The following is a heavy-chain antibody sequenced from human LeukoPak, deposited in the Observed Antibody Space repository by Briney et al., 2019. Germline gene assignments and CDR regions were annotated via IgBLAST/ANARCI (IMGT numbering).Heavy chain of an antibody. V-gene: IGHV3-21*01. D-gene: IGHD6-13*01. J-gene: IGHJ4*02. CDR2: ISVSSNYI. CDR1: GFTFSTYN. CDR3: AREVGQLVRNFDY. Sequence: PGGSLRLSCAASGFTFSTYNLNWVRQAPGKGLEWVSSISVSSNYIYYADSVKGRFTISRDNAQNSLYLQMNSLRAKDTAVYYCAREVGQLVRNFDYWGQGTLVTVSS.